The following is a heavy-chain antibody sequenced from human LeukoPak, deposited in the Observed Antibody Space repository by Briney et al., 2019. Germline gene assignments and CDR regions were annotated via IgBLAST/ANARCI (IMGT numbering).Heavy chain of an antibody. Sequence: ETLSLTCTVSGGSISSSSYYWGWVRQAPGKGLEWVSSISSSSSYIYYADSVKGRFTISRDNAKNSLYLQMNSLRAEDTAVYYCARDSGTRGYSYGLYYFDYWGQGTLVTVSS. CDR3: ARDSGTRGYSYGLYYFDY. V-gene: IGHV3-21*01. CDR2: ISSSSSYI. J-gene: IGHJ4*02. D-gene: IGHD5-18*01. CDR1: GGSISSSSYY.